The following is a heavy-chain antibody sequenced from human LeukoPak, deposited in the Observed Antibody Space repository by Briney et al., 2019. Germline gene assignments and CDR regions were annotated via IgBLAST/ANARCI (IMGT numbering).Heavy chain of an antibody. CDR3: ARARASGWLIGYYFDY. D-gene: IGHD6-19*01. CDR1: GFTFSSYW. V-gene: IGHV3-74*01. CDR2: INTDGSST. Sequence: KPGGSLRLSCAASGFTFSSYWMHWVRQAPGKGLVRVSRINTDGSSTSYADSVKGRFTISRDNAKNTLYLQMNSLRAEDTAVYYCARARASGWLIGYYFDYWGQGTLVTVSS. J-gene: IGHJ4*02.